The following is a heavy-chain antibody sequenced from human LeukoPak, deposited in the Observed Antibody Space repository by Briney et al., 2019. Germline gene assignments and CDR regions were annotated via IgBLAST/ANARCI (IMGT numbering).Heavy chain of an antibody. Sequence: GGSLRLSCAASGFSFSDSAVSWVRHSPGEGLKWVSSISDTGGRTYYADSVKGRFTITRDNSRNTVNLQMNSLRAGDTARYYCAKGGQDFDFWRFNLWGQGILVIVSS. D-gene: IGHD3-3*01. CDR2: ISDTGGRT. CDR3: AKGGQDFDFWRFNL. V-gene: IGHV3-23*01. CDR1: GFSFSDSA. J-gene: IGHJ5*02.